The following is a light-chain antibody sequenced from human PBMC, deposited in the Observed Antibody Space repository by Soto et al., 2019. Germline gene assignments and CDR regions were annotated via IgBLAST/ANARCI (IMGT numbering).Light chain of an antibody. CDR1: SSDVGGYNY. J-gene: IGLJ2*01. Sequence: QSALTQPASVSGSPGQSRTMSCTGTSSDVGGYNYVSWYQHHPGKATKLMIYEVSNRPSGVSNRFSGSRSGNTASLTISGLQAEDEAAYYFSYYASSSTVVFGGGSK. V-gene: IGLV2-14*01. CDR3: SYYASSSTVV. CDR2: EVS.